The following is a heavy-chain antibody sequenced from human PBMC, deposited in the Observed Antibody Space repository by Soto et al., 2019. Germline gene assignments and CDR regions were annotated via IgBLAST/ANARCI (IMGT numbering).Heavy chain of an antibody. J-gene: IGHJ5*02. CDR2: IIPILGIA. CDR1: GGTFSSYT. V-gene: IGHV1-69*08. CDR3: ARDAEEPRSGRYYGDWFDP. Sequence: QVQLVQSGAEVKKPGSSVKVSCKASGGTFSSYTISWVRQAPGQGLEWMGRIIPILGIANYAQKFQGRVTITADKSTSTAYMELSSLRSEDTAVYYCARDAEEPRSGRYYGDWFDPWGQGTLVTVSS. D-gene: IGHD1-26*01.